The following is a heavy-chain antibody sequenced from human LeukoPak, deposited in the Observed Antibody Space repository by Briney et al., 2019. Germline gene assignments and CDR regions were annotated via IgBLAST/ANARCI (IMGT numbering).Heavy chain of an antibody. CDR2: IDPRTGDT. D-gene: IGHD2-15*01. V-gene: IGHV1-2*02. J-gene: IGHJ4*02. CDR3: AKDWEMRYWQGGFDS. Sequence: ASVKVSCKASGYTFTSYYMHWLRQAPGHGLEWMGWIDPRTGDTHYAQQFRGRFSLTRDTSSSTAYMDLSRLTSDDTAIYFCAKDWEMRYWQGGFDSWGQGTLLTVSS. CDR1: GYTFTSYY.